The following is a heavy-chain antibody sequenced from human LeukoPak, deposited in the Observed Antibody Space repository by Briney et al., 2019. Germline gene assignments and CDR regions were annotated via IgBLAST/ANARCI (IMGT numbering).Heavy chain of an antibody. CDR3: ARAVLAGTGGYYFDY. D-gene: IGHD6-19*01. CDR2: IYYSGST. J-gene: IGHJ4*02. CDR1: GGSISSYY. V-gene: IGHV4-59*01. Sequence: SETLSLTCTVSGGSISSYYWSWIRQPPGKGLEWIGYIYYSGSTNYNPSLKSRVTISVDTSKNQSSLKLSSVTAADTAVYYCARAVLAGTGGYYFDYWGQGTLVTVSS.